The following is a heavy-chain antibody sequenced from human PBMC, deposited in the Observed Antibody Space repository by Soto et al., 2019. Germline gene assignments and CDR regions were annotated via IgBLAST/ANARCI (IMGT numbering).Heavy chain of an antibody. Sequence: GESLKISCKGSGYSXTSYWIGWVRQMPGKGLEWMGIIYPGDSDTRYSPSFQGQVTISADKSISTAYLQWSSLKASDTAMYYCARSFRYAVNYFDYWGQGTLVTVSS. D-gene: IGHD2-2*01. CDR2: IYPGDSDT. CDR1: GYSXTSYW. V-gene: IGHV5-51*01. CDR3: ARSFRYAVNYFDY. J-gene: IGHJ4*02.